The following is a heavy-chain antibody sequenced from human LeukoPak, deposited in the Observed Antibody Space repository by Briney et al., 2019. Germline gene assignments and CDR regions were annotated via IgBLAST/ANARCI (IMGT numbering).Heavy chain of an antibody. J-gene: IGHJ3*02. V-gene: IGHV3-23*01. CDR2: ISGSGGST. CDR1: GFTFSSYA. D-gene: IGHD2-2*01. Sequence: GGSLRLSCAASGFTFSSYAMSWVRQAPGKGLEWVSAISGSGGSTYYADSVKGRFTISRDNSKNTLYLQMNSLRAEDTAVYYCARERYCSSTSCSSKAFDIWGQGTMVTVSS. CDR3: ARERYCSSTSCSSKAFDI.